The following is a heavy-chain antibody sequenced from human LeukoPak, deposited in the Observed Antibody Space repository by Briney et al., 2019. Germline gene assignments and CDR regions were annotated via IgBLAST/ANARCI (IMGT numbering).Heavy chain of an antibody. CDR2: ISYSGST. D-gene: IGHD3-16*01. CDR1: GGSISSYY. V-gene: IGHV4-59*01. Sequence: PSETLSLTCTVSGGSISSYYWSWVRQPPGEGLEWIGYISYSGSTNYNSSLKSRVTISLDTSKNQFSLRLISVTAADTAVYFCARRDQYVSSDSWGQGTLVIVSS. J-gene: IGHJ4*02. CDR3: ARRDQYVSSDS.